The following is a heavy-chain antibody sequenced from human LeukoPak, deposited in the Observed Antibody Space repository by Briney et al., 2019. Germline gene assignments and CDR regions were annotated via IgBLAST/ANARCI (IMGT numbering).Heavy chain of an antibody. CDR2: IYYSGST. V-gene: IGHV4-39*01. CDR3: ARQALDPASIAAPDWFDP. CDR1: GGSISSSSYY. Sequence: SETLSLTCTVSGGSISSSSYYWGWTRQPPGKGLEWIGSIYYSGSTYYNPSLKSRVTISVDTSKNQFSLKLSSVTAADTAVYYCARQALDPASIAAPDWFDPWGQGTLVTVSS. J-gene: IGHJ5*02. D-gene: IGHD6-6*01.